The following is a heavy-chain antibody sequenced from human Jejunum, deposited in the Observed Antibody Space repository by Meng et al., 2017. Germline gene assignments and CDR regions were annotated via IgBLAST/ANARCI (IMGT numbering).Heavy chain of an antibody. CDR2: IQHSGST. CDR3: ARLTYVRYFDY. Sequence: QLQLQESGPGLVKPSETLSLTCTVPGDSITSGSYYWAWIRQPPGTGLEWIGSIQHSGSTYYNPSLKSRVSLSVDRSKNQFSLNLNSVAAADTAVYYCARLTYVRYFDYWGQGTLVTVSS. CDR1: GDSITSGSYY. J-gene: IGHJ4*02. V-gene: IGHV4-39*01. D-gene: IGHD3-10*02.